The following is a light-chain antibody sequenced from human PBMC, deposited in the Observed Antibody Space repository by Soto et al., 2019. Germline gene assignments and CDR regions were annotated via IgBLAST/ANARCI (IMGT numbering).Light chain of an antibody. Sequence: QSVLTQPPSASVTPGQRVSISCSGSSSNIGNNTVNWYQQFPETAPRLLIYTTNQRPSGVPDRFSGSKSGTSASLAISGLQSEDEADYYCAAWDDSLNGPVCGVGTKLTVL. CDR3: AAWDDSLNGPV. V-gene: IGLV1-44*01. CDR2: TTN. CDR1: SSNIGNNT. J-gene: IGLJ3*02.